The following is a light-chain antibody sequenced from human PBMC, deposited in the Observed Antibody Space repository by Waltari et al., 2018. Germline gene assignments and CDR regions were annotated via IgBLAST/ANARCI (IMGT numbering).Light chain of an antibody. V-gene: IGLV2-14*03. CDR1: TSDVGGYNY. CDR2: DVN. CDR3: SSYTGGTTLVV. Sequence: QSALTQPASVSGSPGQSITISCTGTTSDVGGYNYVSWYQQHPGKAPKLVIYDVNNRPSGFSNRFSGSKSGNTASLTISGLQTEDEADYHCSSYTGGTTLVVFGGGTKLTVL. J-gene: IGLJ2*01.